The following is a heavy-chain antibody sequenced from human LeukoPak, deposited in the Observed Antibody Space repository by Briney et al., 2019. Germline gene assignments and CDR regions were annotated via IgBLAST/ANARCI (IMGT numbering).Heavy chain of an antibody. V-gene: IGHV4-39*01. CDR2: IYYSGST. J-gene: IGHJ4*02. CDR3: ARQGYDILTGYYYFDY. Sequence: SETLSLTCTVSGGSISSSSYYWGWIRQPPGKGLEWIGSIYYSGSTYYNPSLKSRVTISLDTAKNQFSLKLSSVTAADTAVYYCARQGYDILTGYYYFDYWGQGTLVTVSS. D-gene: IGHD3-9*01. CDR1: GGSISSSSYY.